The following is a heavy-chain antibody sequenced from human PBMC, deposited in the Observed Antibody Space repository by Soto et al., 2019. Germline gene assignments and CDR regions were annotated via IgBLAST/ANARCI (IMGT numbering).Heavy chain of an antibody. V-gene: IGHV1-18*01. Sequence: ASVKVSCKASGYTFTSYGISWVRQAPGQGLEWMGWISAYNGNTNYAQKLQGRVTMTTDTSTSTAYMELRSLRSDDTAVYYCARESQYGDYAEHAFDIWGQGTMVTVSS. CDR2: ISAYNGNT. CDR1: GYTFTSYG. D-gene: IGHD4-17*01. J-gene: IGHJ3*02. CDR3: ARESQYGDYAEHAFDI.